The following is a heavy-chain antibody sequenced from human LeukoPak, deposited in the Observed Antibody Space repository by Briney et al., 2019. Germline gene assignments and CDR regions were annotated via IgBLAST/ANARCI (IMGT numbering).Heavy chain of an antibody. V-gene: IGHV3-21*01. D-gene: IGHD3-22*01. CDR1: GFTFSSYS. Sequence: GGSLRLSCAASGFTFSSYSMNWVRQAPGKGLEGVSSISSSSSYIYYADSLKGRITISRDHAKNSLYLQMNSLRAEDTAVYYCARVGDDSSGYFPDYFDLWGQGTLVTVSS. CDR2: ISSSSSYI. CDR3: ARVGDDSSGYFPDYFDL. J-gene: IGHJ4*02.